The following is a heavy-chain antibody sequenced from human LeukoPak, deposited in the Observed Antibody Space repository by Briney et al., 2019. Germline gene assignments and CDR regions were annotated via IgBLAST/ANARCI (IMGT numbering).Heavy chain of an antibody. CDR1: GFTFSSYG. J-gene: IGHJ4*02. CDR2: IRYDGSNK. D-gene: IGHD3-10*01. V-gene: IGHV3-30*02. CDR3: AKGGLWFGELFDY. Sequence: GGSLRLSCAASGFTFSSYGMHWVRQAPGKGLEWVAFIRYDGSNKYYADSVRGRFTISRDNSKNTLYLQMNSLRAEDTAVYYCAKGGLWFGELFDYWGQGTLVTVSS.